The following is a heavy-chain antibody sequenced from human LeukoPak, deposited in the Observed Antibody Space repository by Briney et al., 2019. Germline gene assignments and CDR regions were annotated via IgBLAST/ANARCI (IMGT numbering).Heavy chain of an antibody. D-gene: IGHD5-24*01. CDR1: DFSFETYW. CDR3: ARGETMDV. Sequence: GGSLRLSCVALDFSFETYWLSWVRQAPGKGPQWVANIDEDGTEKHYVGSVRGRFTISRDNAESSLHLQMNSLRPDDLGVYYCARGETMDVWGKGTMVTVSS. CDR2: IDEDGTEK. J-gene: IGHJ6*03. V-gene: IGHV3-7*01.